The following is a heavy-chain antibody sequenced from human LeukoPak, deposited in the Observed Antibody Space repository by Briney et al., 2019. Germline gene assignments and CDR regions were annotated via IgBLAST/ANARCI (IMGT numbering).Heavy chain of an antibody. Sequence: SETLSLTCTVSGGSIRSSPFYWGWIRQPPTKALEWIGSIYYSGKIYYNPSLKSRVSISVDTSKNHFSLRLSSVTAADMALYYCVYTAGSGSSLDAFDFWGQGTMVTVSS. V-gene: IGHV4-39*02. CDR3: VYTAGSGSSLDAFDF. CDR1: GGSIRSSPFY. J-gene: IGHJ3*01. D-gene: IGHD3-22*01. CDR2: IYYSGKI.